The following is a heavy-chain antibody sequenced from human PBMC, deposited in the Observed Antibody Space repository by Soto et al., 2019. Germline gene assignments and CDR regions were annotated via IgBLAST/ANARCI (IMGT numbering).Heavy chain of an antibody. CDR3: ARGPHYDFWSGYPSNWFDP. V-gene: IGHV1-18*01. D-gene: IGHD3-3*01. J-gene: IGHJ5*02. CDR1: GYTFTSYG. Sequence: ASVKVSCKASGYTFTSYGISWVRQAPGQGLEWMGWISAYNGNTNYAQKLQGRVTMTTDTSTSTAYMELRSLRSDDTAVYYCARGPHYDFWSGYPSNWFDPLGQGTLVTVSS. CDR2: ISAYNGNT.